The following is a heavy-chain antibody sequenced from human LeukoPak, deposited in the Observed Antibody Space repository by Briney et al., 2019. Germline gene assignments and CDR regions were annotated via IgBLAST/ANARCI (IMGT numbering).Heavy chain of an antibody. CDR2: ICYSGST. Sequence: SETLSLTCTVSGGSISSGTYYWGWIRQPPGKGLEWIGSICYSGSTYYNASLRSRVTISADTSKNQFSLKLSSVTAADTAVYYCARPLSGSSSWHGDAFDIWGQGTMVTVSS. CDR1: GGSISSGTYY. CDR3: ARPLSGSSSWHGDAFDI. J-gene: IGHJ3*02. D-gene: IGHD6-13*01. V-gene: IGHV4-39*01.